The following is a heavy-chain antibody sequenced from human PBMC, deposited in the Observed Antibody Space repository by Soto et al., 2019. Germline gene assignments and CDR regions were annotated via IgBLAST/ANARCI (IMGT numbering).Heavy chain of an antibody. D-gene: IGHD2-21*01. CDR3: AKGRCATCYFADY. V-gene: IGHV3-23*01. CDR1: GFTFSNYA. CDR2: ISGSGDST. J-gene: IGHJ4*02. Sequence: EVQLLESGGGLVQPGGSLRLSCAASGFTFSNYAMNWVRQAPGKGLEWVSGISGSGDSTYYADSVKGRFTISRDNSKNTLYLQISSLRAEDTAVYYCAKGRCATCYFADYWGQGSLVTVSS.